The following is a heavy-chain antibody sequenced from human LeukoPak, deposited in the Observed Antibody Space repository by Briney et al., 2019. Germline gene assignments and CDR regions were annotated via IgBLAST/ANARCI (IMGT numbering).Heavy chain of an antibody. V-gene: IGHV3-30*18. CDR1: GFTFSSYG. CDR3: ANGLTQTLFDY. CDR2: ISYDGSNK. D-gene: IGHD6-19*01. Sequence: GGSLRLSCAASGFTFSSYGMHWVRQAPGKGLEWVAVISYDGSNKYYADSVKGRFTISRDNSKNTLYLQMNSLRAEDTAVYYCANGLTQTLFDYWGQGTLVTVSS. J-gene: IGHJ4*02.